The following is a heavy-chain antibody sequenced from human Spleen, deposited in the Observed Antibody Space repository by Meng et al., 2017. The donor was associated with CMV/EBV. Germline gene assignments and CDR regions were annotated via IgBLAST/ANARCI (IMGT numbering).Heavy chain of an antibody. CDR2: INHSGST. CDR1: GGSFRGYY. D-gene: IGHD2-2*01. V-gene: IGHV4-34*01. CDR3: AGMGDCSSTSCYDFDY. J-gene: IGHJ4*02. Sequence: YGGSFRGYYWSWIRQPPGKGLEWIGEINHSGSTNYNPSLKSRVTISVDTSKNQFSLKLSSVTAADTAVYYCAGMGDCSSTSCYDFDYWGQGTLVTVSS.